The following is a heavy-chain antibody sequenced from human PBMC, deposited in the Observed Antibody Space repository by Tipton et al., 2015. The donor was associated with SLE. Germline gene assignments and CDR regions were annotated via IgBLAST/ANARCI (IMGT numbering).Heavy chain of an antibody. CDR3: ARLTPWGYDS. Sequence: TLSLTCTVSGDTIDGNTYFWDWIRQPPGKGLMLIGSISYSGATSYNPSLKSRVTISVDTSKNHFSLSLISVTAADTAVYYCARLTPWGYDSWGQGTVVTVSS. CDR1: GDTIDGNTYF. D-gene: IGHD7-27*01. J-gene: IGHJ4*02. CDR2: ISYSGAT. V-gene: IGHV4-39*07.